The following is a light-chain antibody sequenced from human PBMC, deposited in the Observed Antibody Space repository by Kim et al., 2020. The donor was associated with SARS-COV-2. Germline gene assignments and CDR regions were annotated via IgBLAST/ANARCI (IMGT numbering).Light chain of an antibody. CDR3: CSFISIHTPWL. Sequence: QSALTQPASVSGSPGQSITISCSGTITDVGTYNFVSWYQQYPGKAPKLIISEVTTRPSGVSDRFSGSKSGNTASLTISGLQDEDEADYYCCSFISIHTPWLFGGGTQLTVL. CDR2: EVT. CDR1: ITDVGTYNF. J-gene: IGLJ3*02. V-gene: IGLV2-14*01.